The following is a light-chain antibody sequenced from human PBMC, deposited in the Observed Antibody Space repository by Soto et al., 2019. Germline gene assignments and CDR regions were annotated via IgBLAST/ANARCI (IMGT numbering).Light chain of an antibody. CDR2: MIS. Sequence: DIVLTPTPLSSPVTLGQPASISCRSSQSLVHSDGNTYLTWLQQRPGQPPRLLIYMISNRFSGVPDRFSGGGAGTDFALKISRVEGDDVGVDYCMQAKQAYTCGQGTKLEIK. CDR3: MQAKQAYT. V-gene: IGKV2-24*01. CDR1: QSLVHSDGNTY. J-gene: IGKJ2*01.